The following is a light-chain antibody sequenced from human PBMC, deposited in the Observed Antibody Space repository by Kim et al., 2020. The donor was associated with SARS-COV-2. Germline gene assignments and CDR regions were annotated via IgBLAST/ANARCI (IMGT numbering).Light chain of an antibody. J-gene: IGKJ2*01. CDR3: QQYGSSPPT. V-gene: IGKV3-20*01. CDR1: QSVSGSY. CDR2: GAS. Sequence: YPGERATLSCSASQSVSGSYLAWYQQKPGQAPRLLIYGASSRATGIPDRFSGSGSGTDFTLTISRLEPEDFAVYYCQQYGSSPPTFVQGTKLEI.